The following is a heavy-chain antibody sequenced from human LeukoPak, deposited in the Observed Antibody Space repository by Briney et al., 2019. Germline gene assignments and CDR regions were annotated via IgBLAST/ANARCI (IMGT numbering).Heavy chain of an antibody. Sequence: ASVKVSCKASGGTFSSYAISWVRQAPGQGLEWMGGIIPIFGTANYAQKFQGRVTITADKSTSTAYMELSSLRSEDTAVYYCARVPDYDFWSGYYTGYFDYWGQGTLVTVSS. CDR1: GGTFSSYA. J-gene: IGHJ4*02. D-gene: IGHD3-3*01. V-gene: IGHV1-69*06. CDR3: ARVPDYDFWSGYYTGYFDY. CDR2: IIPIFGTA.